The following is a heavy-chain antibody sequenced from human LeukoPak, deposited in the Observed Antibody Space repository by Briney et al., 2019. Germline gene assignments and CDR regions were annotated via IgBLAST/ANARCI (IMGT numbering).Heavy chain of an antibody. CDR2: IYYSGST. CDR3: ASWRGDAFDI. CDR1: GGSISSYY. D-gene: IGHD3-10*01. Sequence: SETLSLTCTVSGGSISSYYWSWIRQPPGKGLEWIGYIYYSGSTNYNPSLKGRVTISVDTSKNQFSLKLSSVTAADTAVYYCASWRGDAFDIWGQGTMVTVSS. J-gene: IGHJ3*02. V-gene: IGHV4-59*08.